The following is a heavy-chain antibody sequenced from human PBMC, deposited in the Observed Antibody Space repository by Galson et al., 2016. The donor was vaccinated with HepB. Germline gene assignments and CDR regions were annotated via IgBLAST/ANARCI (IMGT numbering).Heavy chain of an antibody. J-gene: IGHJ4*02. CDR3: ATEWPLGSYFGN. Sequence: RLSCAVSGSTFTNVWMSWVRQAPGKGLEWVARIRSKRDAETTDYVAAVSGRFTISRDDSETNVYLQMNSLKSEDTAVYHCATEWPLGSYFGNWGQGTLVTVSS. D-gene: IGHD1-26*01. V-gene: IGHV3-15*05. CDR1: GSTFTNVW. CDR2: IRSKRDAETT.